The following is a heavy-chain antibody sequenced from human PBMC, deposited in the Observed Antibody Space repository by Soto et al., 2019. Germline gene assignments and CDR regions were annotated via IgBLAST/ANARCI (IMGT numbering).Heavy chain of an antibody. CDR3: GRDGLGGRDSYHDAFDI. J-gene: IGHJ3*02. CDR1: GFTVSSNH. D-gene: IGHD2-15*01. V-gene: IGHV3-23*01. Sequence: GGSLRLSCAASGFTVSSNHVNWVRQAPGKGLEWVSAISGSGGSTYYADSVKGRFTISRDNSKNTLYLQMNSLRAEDTAVYYCGRDGLGGRDSYHDAFDIWGQGTMVTVSS. CDR2: ISGSGGST.